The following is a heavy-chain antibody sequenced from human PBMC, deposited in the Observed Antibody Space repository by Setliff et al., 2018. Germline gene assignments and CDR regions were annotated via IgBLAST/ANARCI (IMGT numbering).Heavy chain of an antibody. CDR2: ISAYNGNT. CDR3: ARGSYRTSNWLDP. Sequence: GASVKVSCKASGYTFTGYYMHWVRQAPGQGLEWMGWISAYNGNTNYAQKLQGRVTMTTDTSTSTAYMELRSLRSDDTAVYYCARGSYRTSNWLDPWGQGTLVTVSS. V-gene: IGHV1-18*04. D-gene: IGHD4-4*01. J-gene: IGHJ5*02. CDR1: GYTFTGYY.